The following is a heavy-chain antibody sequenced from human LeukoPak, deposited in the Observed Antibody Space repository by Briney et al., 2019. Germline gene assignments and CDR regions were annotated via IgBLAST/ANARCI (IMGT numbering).Heavy chain of an antibody. CDR1: GFTFSRYS. J-gene: IGHJ4*02. CDR3: AQWSRYFDY. V-gene: IGHV3-48*04. CDR2: ISSSSSTI. Sequence: PGGSLRLSCAASGFTFSRYSMNWVRQTPGKGLEWVSYISSSSSTIYYADSVKGRFTISRDNAKNSLYLQMNSLRAEDTALYFCAQWSRYFDYWGQGTLVTVSS. D-gene: IGHD1-26*01.